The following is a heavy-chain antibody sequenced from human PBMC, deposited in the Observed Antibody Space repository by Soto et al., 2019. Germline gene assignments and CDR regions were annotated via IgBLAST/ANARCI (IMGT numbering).Heavy chain of an antibody. D-gene: IGHD1-1*01. CDR2: ISSTSSAT. J-gene: IGHJ4*02. Sequence: ESGGGLIQPGGSLRLSCAASGLTFRNYGVSWVRQAPGKGLEWISAISSTSSATYYADSVKGRFTVSRDSSQNTLFLHLDSLRADDTAVYFCARTTEGYWGQGTLVTVSS. CDR1: GLTFRNYG. V-gene: IGHV3-23*01. CDR3: ARTTEGY.